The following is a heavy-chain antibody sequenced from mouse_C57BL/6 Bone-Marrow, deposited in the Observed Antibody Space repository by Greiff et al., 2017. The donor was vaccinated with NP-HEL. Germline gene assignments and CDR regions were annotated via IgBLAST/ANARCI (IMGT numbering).Heavy chain of an antibody. V-gene: IGHV5-6*01. CDR2: ISSGGSYT. CDR3: ARETGTGFAY. CDR1: GFTFSSYG. Sequence: EVNLVESGGDLVKPGGSLKLSCAASGFTFSSYGMSWVRQTPDKRLEWVATISSGGSYTYYPDSVKGRFTISRDNAKNTLYLQMSSLKSEDTAMYYCARETGTGFAYWGQGTLVTVSA. J-gene: IGHJ3*01. D-gene: IGHD4-1*01.